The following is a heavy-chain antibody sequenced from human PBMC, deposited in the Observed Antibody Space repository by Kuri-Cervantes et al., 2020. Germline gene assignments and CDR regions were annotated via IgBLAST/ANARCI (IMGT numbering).Heavy chain of an antibody. V-gene: IGHV1-18*01. J-gene: IGHJ6*01. CDR1: GYTFTSYG. Sequence: ASVKVSCKASGYTFTSYGISWVRQAPGQGLEWMGWISAYNGNTNYAQKLQGRVTMTTDTSTSTAYMELRSLGSDDTAVYYCARVSGNWEYSSSWYRPYYYYYYGMDVWGQGTTVTGYS. CDR2: ISAYNGNT. CDR3: ARVSGNWEYSSSWYRPYYYYYYGMDV. D-gene: IGHD6-13*01.